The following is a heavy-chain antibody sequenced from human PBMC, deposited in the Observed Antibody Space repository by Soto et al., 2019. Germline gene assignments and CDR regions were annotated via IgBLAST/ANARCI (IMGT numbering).Heavy chain of an antibody. CDR2: INPKDGAT. V-gene: IGHV1-2*04. J-gene: IGHJ5*02. CDR1: GYSFIDYY. D-gene: IGHD2-21*02. Sequence: QVQLVQSGAEVRRPGASVRVSCKASGYSFIDYYINWVRQAPGQGLEWMGWINPKDGATKSAQKFQDWVTMTSDTSHTTAYLELRSDDTAVYYCARGRKVVATPARDEWFENWGQGTLVTVSS. CDR3: ARGRKVVATPARDEWFEN.